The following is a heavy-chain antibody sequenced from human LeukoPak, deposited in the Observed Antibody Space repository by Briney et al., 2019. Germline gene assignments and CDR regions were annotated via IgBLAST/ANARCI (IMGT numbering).Heavy chain of an antibody. CDR2: IKQDGSEK. V-gene: IGHV3-7*01. J-gene: IGHJ4*02. D-gene: IGHD5-18*01. CDR1: GFTFSSYW. Sequence: PGGSLRLSCAASGFTFSSYWMSWVRQAPGKGLEWVANIKQDGSEKYYVDSVKGRFTISRDNAKNSLYLQMNSLRAEDTAVYYCARGDLYSYGCGGFYYFDYWGQGTLVTVSS. CDR3: ARGDLYSYGCGGFYYFDY.